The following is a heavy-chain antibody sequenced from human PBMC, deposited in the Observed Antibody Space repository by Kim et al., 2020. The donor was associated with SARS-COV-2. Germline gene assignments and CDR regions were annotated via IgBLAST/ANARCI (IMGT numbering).Heavy chain of an antibody. Sequence: GGSLRLSCTASGFTFSSYEFNWVRQAPGKGLEWLSYISSSGSAAYYADSVKGRFTMSRDNVRKPVYLQMDNVGVEDTAVYYCASNGGDFFDYWCQGTLVTVS. J-gene: IGHJ4*02. CDR1: GFTFSSYE. V-gene: IGHV3-48*03. CDR3: ASNGGDFFDY. D-gene: IGHD3-16*01. CDR2: ISSSGSAA.